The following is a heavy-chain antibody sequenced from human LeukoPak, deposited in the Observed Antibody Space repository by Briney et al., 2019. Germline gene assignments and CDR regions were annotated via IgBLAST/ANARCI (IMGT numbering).Heavy chain of an antibody. D-gene: IGHD5-18*01. CDR3: ARGDTAMVRYYYYGMDV. Sequence: GASVKVSCKASGYTFTSYYMHWVRQAPGQGLEWMGIINPSGSSTSYAQKFQGRVTMTRDTSTSTVYMELSSLRSEDTAVYYCARGDTAMVRYYYYGMDVWGQGTTVTVSS. CDR2: INPSGSST. CDR1: GYTFTSYY. V-gene: IGHV1-46*01. J-gene: IGHJ6*02.